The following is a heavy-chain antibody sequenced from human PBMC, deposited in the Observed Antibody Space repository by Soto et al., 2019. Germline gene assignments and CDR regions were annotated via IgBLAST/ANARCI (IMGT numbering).Heavy chain of an antibody. D-gene: IGHD5-12*01. Sequence: ETLSLTCTVSGDSIRSYYWTWIRQPPGKGLELIGYIYYSGSTRYNPSLKSRVTISVDMSKNQFSLKLSSVIAADTAVYYCARAYGGFDNGLDVWGQGTAVTVSS. CDR1: GDSIRSYY. CDR2: IYYSGST. CDR3: ARAYGGFDNGLDV. V-gene: IGHV4-59*01. J-gene: IGHJ6*02.